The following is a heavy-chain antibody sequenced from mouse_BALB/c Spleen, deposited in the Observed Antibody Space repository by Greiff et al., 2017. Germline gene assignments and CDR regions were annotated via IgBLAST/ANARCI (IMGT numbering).Heavy chain of an antibody. V-gene: IGHV5-9*03. D-gene: IGHD1-1*01. Sequence: EVKLVESGGGLVKPGGSLKLSCAASGFTFSSYTMSWVRQTPEKRLEWVATISSGGGNTYYPDSVKGRFTISRDNAKNNLYLQMSSLRSEDTALYYCAGYDYGSSYGAMDYWGQGTSVTVSS. CDR3: AGYDYGSSYGAMDY. CDR2: ISSGGGNT. J-gene: IGHJ4*01. CDR1: GFTFSSYT.